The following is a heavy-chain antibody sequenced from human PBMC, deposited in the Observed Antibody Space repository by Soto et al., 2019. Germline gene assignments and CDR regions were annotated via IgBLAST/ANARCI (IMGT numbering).Heavy chain of an antibody. CDR3: ARGLRIAAAGTEPGYYYYGMDV. V-gene: IGHV4-34*01. Sequence: LETLSLTCAVYGGSFSGYYWSWIRQPPGKGLEWIGEINHSGSTNYNPSLKSRVTISVDTSKNQFSLKLSSVTAADTAVYYCARGLRIAAAGTEPGYYYYGMDVWGQGTTVTVSS. D-gene: IGHD6-13*01. J-gene: IGHJ6*02. CDR2: INHSGST. CDR1: GGSFSGYY.